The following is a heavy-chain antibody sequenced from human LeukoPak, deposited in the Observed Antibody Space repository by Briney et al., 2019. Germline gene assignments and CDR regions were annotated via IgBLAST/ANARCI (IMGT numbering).Heavy chain of an antibody. V-gene: IGHV5-51*01. CDR2: IYPGDSDI. D-gene: IGHD3-3*01. J-gene: IGHJ5*02. CDR1: GYSFTSYW. CDR3: ARQRDLRWFDP. Sequence: GESLKISCKGSGYSFTSYWIGWVRQMPGKGLGWMGIIYPGDSDIRYSPSFQGQVTISADKSISTAYLQWSSMKASDTAMYYCARQRDLRWFDPWGQGTLVTVSS.